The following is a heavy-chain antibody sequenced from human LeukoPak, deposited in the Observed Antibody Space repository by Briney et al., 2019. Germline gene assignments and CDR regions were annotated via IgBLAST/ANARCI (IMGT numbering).Heavy chain of an antibody. CDR2: ITSGGDTT. Sequence: GGSLRLSCGASGFIFSSYAMTWVRQAPGKGLEWVSIITSGGDTTFYADSVKGRFTISRDNSKNTLYLQMNSLRVEDTAVYYCAKDLYGDYLTDCWGQGTLVSVS. D-gene: IGHD4-17*01. J-gene: IGHJ4*02. CDR3: AKDLYGDYLTDC. CDR1: GFIFSSYA. V-gene: IGHV3-23*01.